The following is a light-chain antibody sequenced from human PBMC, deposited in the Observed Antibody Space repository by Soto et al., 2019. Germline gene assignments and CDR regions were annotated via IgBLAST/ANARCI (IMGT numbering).Light chain of an antibody. J-gene: IGKJ5*01. V-gene: IGKV3-11*01. CDR1: QSLHSNGISY. CDR2: DAS. Sequence: MVTQSPRSLSVTPGEPASMSCRASQSLHSNGISYLHWYLQKPGQSPRLLIYDASSRPTDIPARFSGSGSGTDFTLTISSLEPEDFALYYCQQRSNWPITFGQGTRLEIK. CDR3: QQRSNWPIT.